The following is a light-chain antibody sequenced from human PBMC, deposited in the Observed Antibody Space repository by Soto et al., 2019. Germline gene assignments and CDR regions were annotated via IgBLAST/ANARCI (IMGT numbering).Light chain of an antibody. CDR1: QGISSW. CDR3: QMANSGSFS. Sequence: DIQMPQSPSSVSASVGDIVTITCPESQGISSWLAWYQQKPGKAPKILIYSASSLKSGVPSRFSGSGWGTDCTLTIISMQPEDFATYDFQMANSGSFSFGRGTKVDIK. J-gene: IGKJ3*01. V-gene: IGKV1-12*01. CDR2: SAS.